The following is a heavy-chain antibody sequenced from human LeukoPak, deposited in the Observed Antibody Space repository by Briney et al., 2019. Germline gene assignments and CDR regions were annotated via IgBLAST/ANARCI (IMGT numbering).Heavy chain of an antibody. Sequence: ASVKVSCKASGYTFTGYYMHWVRQAPGQGLEWRGWINPNSGGTNYAQKFQGRVTMTRDTSISTAYMELSRLRSDDTAVYYCARELAGATAFDYWGQGTLVTVSS. CDR1: GYTFTGYY. V-gene: IGHV1-2*02. CDR2: INPNSGGT. J-gene: IGHJ4*02. CDR3: ARELAGATAFDY. D-gene: IGHD1-26*01.